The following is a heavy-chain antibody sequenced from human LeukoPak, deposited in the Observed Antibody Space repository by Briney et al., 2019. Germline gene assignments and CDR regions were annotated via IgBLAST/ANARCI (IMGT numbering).Heavy chain of an antibody. CDR2: ISSSSSPI. V-gene: IGHV3-48*01. CDR3: ARLPYNWNDD. J-gene: IGHJ5*02. CDR1: GLTFNTYS. Sequence: PGGSLRLSCAVSGLTFNTYSMNWVRQAPGKGLEWVSYISSSSSPIYYADSVKGRFSISRDNAKNTLYLQMNSLRAEDTAVYYCARLPYNWNDDWGQGTLVTVSS.